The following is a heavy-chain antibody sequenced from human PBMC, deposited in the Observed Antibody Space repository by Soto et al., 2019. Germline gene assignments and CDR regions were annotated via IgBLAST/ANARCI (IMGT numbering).Heavy chain of an antibody. J-gene: IGHJ6*02. Sequence: QLVESGGGLVQPGGSLRLSCAASGFTVSSNYMSWVRQAPGKGLEWVSVIYSSGNTYYADSVKGRFTISRDNSKNTLSLQMNSLRAEDTAVYYCVRDVGQWFGDGMDVWGQGTTVTVSS. CDR2: IYSSGNT. D-gene: IGHD3-10*01. CDR3: VRDVGQWFGDGMDV. CDR1: GFTVSSNY. V-gene: IGHV3-66*01.